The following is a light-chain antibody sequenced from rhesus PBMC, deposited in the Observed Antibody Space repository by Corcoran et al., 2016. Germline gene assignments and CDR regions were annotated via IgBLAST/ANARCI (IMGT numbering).Light chain of an antibody. J-gene: IGKJ2*01. CDR2: FAS. CDR1: QSLLHSNGYTY. CDR3: MQGTQLPYS. V-gene: IGKV2-91*01. Sequence: DIVMTQTPLSLPVTPGEPASISCRSSQSLLHSNGYTYLYWYLQKPGQSPQLLLYFASYLASGVPDRFRGSGSGTDFTLEISRVEAEDIGFYFCMQGTQLPYSFGQGTKVEIK.